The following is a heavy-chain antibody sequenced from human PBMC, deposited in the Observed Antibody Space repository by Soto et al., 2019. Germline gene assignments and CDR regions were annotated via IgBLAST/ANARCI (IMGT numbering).Heavy chain of an antibody. J-gene: IGHJ4*02. Sequence: GGSLRLSCSASGFTFSTYSMHWVRQAPGKGLEFVSIIRNNGVSTYYADSVKGRFTISRDNSNNTLSLQMRSLRPEDTAVYYCVKGGTSVSSAGFDYWGLGTLVTVSS. CDR2: IRNNGVST. D-gene: IGHD3-22*01. CDR3: VKGGTSVSSAGFDY. V-gene: IGHV3-64D*06. CDR1: GFTFSTYS.